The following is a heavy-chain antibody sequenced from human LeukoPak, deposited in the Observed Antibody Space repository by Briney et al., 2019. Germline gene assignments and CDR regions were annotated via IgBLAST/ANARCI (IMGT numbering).Heavy chain of an antibody. J-gene: IGHJ4*02. CDR3: GRATYSSLD. CDR1: SGSFCGHY. V-gene: IGHV4-34*01. CDR2: IYHSGST. D-gene: IGHD2-2*01. Sequence: SETLSLTCAVYSGSFCGHYCSWIRQSPGKGLEWFGEIYHSGSTNYNPSLQSRVTISLDTSKNQFSLKLSSMTAADTAIYYCGRATYSSLDWGQGTRVTVSS.